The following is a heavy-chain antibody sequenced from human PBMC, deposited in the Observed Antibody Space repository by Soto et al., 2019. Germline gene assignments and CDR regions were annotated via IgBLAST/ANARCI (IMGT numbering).Heavy chain of an antibody. CDR1: GGSNSRGGYY. CDR2: IYYSGIT. V-gene: IGHV4-31*11. J-gene: IGHJ6*03. Sequence: SETLSPTSAVSGGSNSRGGYYWSLIRPHPGKGLEWVGYIYYSGITYYNPSLKSRFTISVDTSKNQFSLKLSSVTAADTAVYYCARALERCYSCYDYSRRDPYYYYYMDVWGKGPTVTVSS. CDR3: ARALERCYSCYDYSRRDPYYYYYMDV. D-gene: IGHD5-12*01.